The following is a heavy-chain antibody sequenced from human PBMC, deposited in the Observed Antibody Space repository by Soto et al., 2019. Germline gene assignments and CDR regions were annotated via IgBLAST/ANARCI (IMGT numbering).Heavy chain of an antibody. CDR3: ARVPTFSRFLSDYYYYGMDV. J-gene: IGHJ6*02. V-gene: IGHV6-1*01. Sequence: SQTLSLTCAISGDSVSSNSAAWNWIRQSPSRGLEWLGRTYYRSKWYNDYAVSVKSRITINPETSKNQFSLQLNSVTPEDTAVYYCARVPTFSRFLSDYYYYGMDVWGQGTTVTVSS. D-gene: IGHD3-3*01. CDR1: GDSVSSNSAA. CDR2: TYYRSKWYN.